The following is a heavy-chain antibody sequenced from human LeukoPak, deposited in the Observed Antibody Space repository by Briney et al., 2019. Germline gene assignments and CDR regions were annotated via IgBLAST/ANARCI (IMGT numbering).Heavy chain of an antibody. CDR1: GGSFSGYY. Sequence: SETLSLTCAVYGGSFSGYYWSWIRQPPGKGLEWIGEINHSGSTNYNPSLKSRVTISVDTSKNQFSLKLDSVTAADTAVYYCARFSNAHGVKFDYWGQGTLVTVSS. CDR2: INHSGST. CDR3: ARFSNAHGVKFDY. D-gene: IGHD2-8*01. V-gene: IGHV4-34*01. J-gene: IGHJ4*02.